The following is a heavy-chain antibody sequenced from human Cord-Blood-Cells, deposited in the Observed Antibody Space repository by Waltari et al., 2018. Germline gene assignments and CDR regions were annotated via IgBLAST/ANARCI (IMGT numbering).Heavy chain of an antibody. CDR1: VGSFSGYY. J-gene: IGHJ4*02. Sequence: QVQLQQWGAGLLKPSETLSLTCAVYVGSFSGYYWSWIRQPPGKGLEWIGEINHSGSTNYNPSLKSRVTISVDTSKNQFSLKLSSVTAADTAVYYCALVGATLHGDYWGQGTLVTVSS. CDR2: INHSGST. V-gene: IGHV4-34*01. D-gene: IGHD1-26*01. CDR3: ALVGATLHGDY.